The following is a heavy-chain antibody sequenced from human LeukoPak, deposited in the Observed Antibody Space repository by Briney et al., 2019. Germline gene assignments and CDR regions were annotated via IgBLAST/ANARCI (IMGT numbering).Heavy chain of an antibody. D-gene: IGHD6-19*01. CDR2: MNPNSGNK. CDR3: ARGPQWRGDYYYMDV. CDR1: GYSFTNFD. J-gene: IGHJ6*03. Sequence: ASVKVSCKVSGYSFTNFDINWVRQATGQGLEWMGWMNPNSGNKGYAQKFQGRVTMTMNTSITTAYMELSSLRSEDTAVYYCARGPQWRGDYYYMDVWGRGTTVTVSS. V-gene: IGHV1-8*01.